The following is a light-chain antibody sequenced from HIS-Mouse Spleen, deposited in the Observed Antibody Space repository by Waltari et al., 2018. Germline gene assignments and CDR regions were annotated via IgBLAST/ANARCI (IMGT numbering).Light chain of an antibody. J-gene: IGLJ3*02. CDR3: SSYTSSSTL. V-gene: IGLV2-14*03. CDR2: DVS. CDR1: SSDVGGYNY. Sequence: QSALTQPASVSGSPGQSITIPCTGTSSDVGGYNYVSWYPQHPGKAPKLMIYDVSNRPSGVSNRFSGSKSGNTASLTISGLQAEDEADYYCSSYTSSSTLFGGGTKLTVL.